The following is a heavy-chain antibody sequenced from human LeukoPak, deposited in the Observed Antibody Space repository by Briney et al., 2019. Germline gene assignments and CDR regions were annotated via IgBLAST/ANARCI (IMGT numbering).Heavy chain of an antibody. J-gene: IGHJ4*02. D-gene: IGHD2-15*01. CDR3: ANVSGRGY. CDR1: GFTFSSYG. V-gene: IGHV3-30*02. Sequence: PGGSLRLSCAASGFTFSSYGMHWVRQAPGKGLEWVAFIRYDGSNKYYAGSVKGRFTISRDNSKNTLYLQMNSLRAEDTAVYYCANVSGRGYWGQGTLVTVSS. CDR2: IRYDGSNK.